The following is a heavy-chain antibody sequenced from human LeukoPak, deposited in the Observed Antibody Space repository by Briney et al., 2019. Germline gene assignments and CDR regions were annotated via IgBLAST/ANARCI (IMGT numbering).Heavy chain of an antibody. V-gene: IGHV1-2*02. Sequence: GASVKVSCKASGYTFTGYYMYWVRQAPGQGLEWMGWINPNSGGTNYAQKFQGRVTMTRDTSISTAYMELSRLRSDDTAVYYCAPYYYDSSGYYYVGYWGQGTLVTVSS. CDR2: INPNSGGT. CDR1: GYTFTGYY. CDR3: APYYYDSSGYYYVGY. D-gene: IGHD3-22*01. J-gene: IGHJ4*02.